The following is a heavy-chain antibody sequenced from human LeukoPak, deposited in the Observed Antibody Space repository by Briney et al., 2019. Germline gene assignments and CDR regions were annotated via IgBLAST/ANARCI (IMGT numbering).Heavy chain of an antibody. J-gene: IGHJ4*02. CDR2: ISASGNT. D-gene: IGHD1-26*01. V-gene: IGHV4-4*09. Sequence: SETLSLTCTVSGASIPSSYYWSWIRQPPGKGLECIGYISASGNTNYNPSLKSRVTISVDTSKSQFSLNLSFVTAADTAIYYCARLTGGGSYWGYFDYWGQGNLVTVSS. CDR3: ARLTGGGSYWGYFDY. CDR1: GASIPSSYY.